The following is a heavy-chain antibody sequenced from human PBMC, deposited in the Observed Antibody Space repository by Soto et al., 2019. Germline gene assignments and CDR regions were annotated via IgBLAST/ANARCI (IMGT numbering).Heavy chain of an antibody. Sequence: VGSLRLSCAASGFTFSSYWMSWVRQAPGQGLEWVANIKQDGSEKYYVDSVKGRFTISRDNAKNSLYLQMNSLRAEDTAVYYCARDDYYDSSGYYSSLYFQHWGQGTLVTVSS. J-gene: IGHJ1*01. CDR3: ARDDYYDSSGYYSSLYFQH. CDR1: GFTFSSYW. V-gene: IGHV3-7*01. D-gene: IGHD3-22*01. CDR2: IKQDGSEK.